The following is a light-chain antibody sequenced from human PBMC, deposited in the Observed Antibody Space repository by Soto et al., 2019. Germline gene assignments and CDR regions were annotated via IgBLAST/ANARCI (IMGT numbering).Light chain of an antibody. CDR3: QHRGNWPLT. Sequence: EIVLTQSPATLSLSPVERATLSCRASQSVSRSLAWFQQKPVQAPRLLIYDASNRATGIPARFSGSGSGTDFTLTISSLQPEDFALYYCQHRGNWPLTFGGGTKVDI. CDR2: DAS. CDR1: QSVSRS. J-gene: IGKJ4*01. V-gene: IGKV3-11*01.